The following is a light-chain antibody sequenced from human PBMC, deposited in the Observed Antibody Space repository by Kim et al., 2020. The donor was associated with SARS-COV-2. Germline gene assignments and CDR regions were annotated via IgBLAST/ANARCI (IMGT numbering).Light chain of an antibody. CDR1: SRDVGDYNY. V-gene: IGLV2-14*03. CDR2: DVS. J-gene: IGLJ2*01. CDR3: SSYTSSSYLV. Sequence: GQSITISCTGTSRDVGDYNYVSWYQQHPGKAPKLMIYDVSKRPSGVSNRFSGSKSGNTASLTISGLQAEDEADFYCSSYTSSSYLVFGGGTQLTVL.